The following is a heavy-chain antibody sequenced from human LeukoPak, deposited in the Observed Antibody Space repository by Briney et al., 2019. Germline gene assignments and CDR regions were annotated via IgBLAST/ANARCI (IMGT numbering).Heavy chain of an antibody. CDR3: ARDPHRATRDVWFDP. J-gene: IGHJ5*02. Sequence: GGSLRLSCAASGFTFSSYWMHWVRQAPGKGLVWVSRINTDGSSTSYADSVKGRFTISRDNAKNTLYLQMNSLRAEDTAVYYCARDPHRATRDVWFDPWGQGTLVTVSS. CDR1: GFTFSSYW. D-gene: IGHD1-26*01. CDR2: INTDGSST. V-gene: IGHV3-74*01.